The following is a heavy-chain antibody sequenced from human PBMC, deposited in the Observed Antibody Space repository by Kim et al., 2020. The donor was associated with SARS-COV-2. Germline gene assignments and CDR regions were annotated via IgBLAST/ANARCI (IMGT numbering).Heavy chain of an antibody. CDR1: GGSISSSHW. V-gene: IGHV4-4*02. CDR2: IYHSGST. J-gene: IGHJ6*04. D-gene: IGHD3-10*01. Sequence: SETLSLTCDVSGGSISSSHWWSWVRQSPGKGLEWIGEIYHSGSTNYNPSLTSRVSISVDKSMNQFSLKLSSVTAADTAVYFCARLNRRYFGSGIYSYYYGMDVWGEGTTVTVSS. CDR3: ARLNRRYFGSGIYSYYYGMDV.